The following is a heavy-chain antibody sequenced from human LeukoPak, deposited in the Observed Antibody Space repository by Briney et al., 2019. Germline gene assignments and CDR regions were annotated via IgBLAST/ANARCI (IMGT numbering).Heavy chain of an antibody. CDR2: ISSDGSTT. D-gene: IGHD1-7*01. CDR3: TRDRSPSEYTNYERAYYYGMDV. V-gene: IGHV3-74*01. CDR1: GFTFSSHW. J-gene: IGHJ6*02. Sequence: GGSLRLSCAASGFTFSSHWMHWVRQAPGNRLVWISRISSDGSTTDYADSVKGRFTISRDSAKKTLYLQMHSLRADDSAVYYCTRDRSPSEYTNYERAYYYGMDVWGQGTTVTVSS.